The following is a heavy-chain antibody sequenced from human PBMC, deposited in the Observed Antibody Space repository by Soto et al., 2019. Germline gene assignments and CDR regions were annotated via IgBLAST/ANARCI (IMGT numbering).Heavy chain of an antibody. D-gene: IGHD3-3*01. CDR3: ATRITVFGLLIPPFDP. Sequence: SETLSLTCAVYGGSVNGYYWNWSRQPPGKGLEWIGEINHTGGTHYNPSLKSRVTMSVDTSKNQFSLRLSSVTAADTAIYYCATRITVFGLLIPPFDPWGQGTQVTVSS. J-gene: IGHJ5*02. CDR2: INHTGGT. V-gene: IGHV4-34*01. CDR1: GGSVNGYY.